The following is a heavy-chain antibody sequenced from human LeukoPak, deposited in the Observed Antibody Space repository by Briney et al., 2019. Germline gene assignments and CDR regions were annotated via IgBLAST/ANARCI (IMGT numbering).Heavy chain of an antibody. Sequence: PGGSLRLSCAASGFTFSSYGMHWVRQAPGKGLEWVAVISYDGSNKYYADSVKGRFTISRDNSKNTLYLQMNSLRAEDTAVYYCAKDLGMDDYWGQGTLVTVSS. CDR1: GFTFSSYG. J-gene: IGHJ4*02. V-gene: IGHV3-30*18. D-gene: IGHD3-16*01. CDR3: AKDLGMDDY. CDR2: ISYDGSNK.